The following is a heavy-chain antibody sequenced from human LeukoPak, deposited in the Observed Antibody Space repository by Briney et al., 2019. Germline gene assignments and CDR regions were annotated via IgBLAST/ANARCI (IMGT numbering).Heavy chain of an antibody. CDR3: AKDSALYCSSTSCYTGLAY. D-gene: IGHD2-2*02. J-gene: IGHJ4*02. CDR2: IRYDGSNK. V-gene: IGHV3-30*02. Sequence: GGSLRLSCAASGFTFSSYGMHWVRQAPGKGLEWVAFIRYDGSNKYYADSVKGRFTISRDNSKNTLYLQMNSLRAEDTAVYYCAKDSALYCSSTSCYTGLAYWGQGTLVTVSS. CDR1: GFTFSSYG.